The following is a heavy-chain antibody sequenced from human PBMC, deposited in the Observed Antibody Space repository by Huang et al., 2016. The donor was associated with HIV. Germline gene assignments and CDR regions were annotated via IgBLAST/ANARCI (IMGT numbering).Heavy chain of an antibody. CDR2: MNPNMGNT. CDR1: GYTFTSYD. Sequence: QVQLVQSGAEVKKPGASVKVSCKASGYTFTSYDFNWVRQATGQGLGWMGGMNPNMGNTGYAQNFQGRVTITRNTSITTAYMELSSLRSEDTAVYYCARGLILGYCSGGSCPVRVHYYYMDVWGKGTTVTVSS. CDR3: ARGLILGYCSGGSCPVRVHYYYMDV. J-gene: IGHJ6*03. D-gene: IGHD2-15*01. V-gene: IGHV1-8*03.